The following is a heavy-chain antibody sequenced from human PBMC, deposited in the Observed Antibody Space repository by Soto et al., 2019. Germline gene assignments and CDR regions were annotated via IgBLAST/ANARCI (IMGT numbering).Heavy chain of an antibody. V-gene: IGHV3-30*18. Sequence: QVHLVESGGGVVQAGRSLRLSCSASGFAFNIYGVHWVRQAPGKGLEWVAVISHDGSRKYYADSVKGRFTISRDNSKNTLYMQMNRLRVDDTAVYYCVKDYGTAVAGAEILFDVRGQGTLVSVSS. J-gene: IGHJ5*02. CDR2: ISHDGSRK. D-gene: IGHD6-19*01. CDR1: GFAFNIYG. CDR3: VKDYGTAVAGAEILFDV.